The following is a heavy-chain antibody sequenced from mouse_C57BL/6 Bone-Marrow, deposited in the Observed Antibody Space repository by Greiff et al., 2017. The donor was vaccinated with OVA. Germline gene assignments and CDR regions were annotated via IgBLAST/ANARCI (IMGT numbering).Heavy chain of an antibody. CDR3: ARRGHYYGSSLYAMDY. Sequence: QVQLKQPGAELVRPGSSVKLSCKASGYTFTSYWMPWVKQRPIQGLEWIGNIDPSDSETHYNQKFKDKATLTVDKSSSTAYMQLSSLTSEDSAVYYCARRGHYYGSSLYAMDYWGQGTSVTVSS. D-gene: IGHD1-1*01. J-gene: IGHJ4*01. V-gene: IGHV1-52*01. CDR1: GYTFTSYW. CDR2: IDPSDSET.